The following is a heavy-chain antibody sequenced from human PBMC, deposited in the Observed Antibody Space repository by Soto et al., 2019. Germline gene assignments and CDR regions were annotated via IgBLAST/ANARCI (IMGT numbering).Heavy chain of an antibody. CDR3: AKDPPWTVGPLAMDV. CDR2: FSGSGGNI. V-gene: IGHV3-23*01. J-gene: IGHJ6*02. Sequence: EVQLLESGGGLVQPGGSLRLSCVASGFTFTTHAMSWVRQSPGKGMAWVSTFSGSGGNIYYAEAVKGLLTISRDDSKNTLYLQMNSLRVEDTVVYYCAKDPPWTVGPLAMDVWGQGTTVTVSS. D-gene: IGHD3-10*01. CDR1: GFTFTTHA.